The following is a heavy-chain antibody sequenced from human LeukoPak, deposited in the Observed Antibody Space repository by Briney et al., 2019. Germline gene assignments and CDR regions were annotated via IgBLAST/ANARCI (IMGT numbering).Heavy chain of an antibody. V-gene: IGHV3-23*01. J-gene: IGHJ4*02. D-gene: IGHD4-17*01. CDR3: ARDYADYVGYFFFDY. CDR2: ISGGGETT. CDR1: GFTFSEYA. Sequence: GGSLRLSCAASGFTFSEYAMNWVRQAPGKGLEWVSSISGGGETTYYADSAKGRFTISRDNSQNTLYLQMNSLRAEDTAVYYCARDYADYVGYFFFDYWGQGTLVTVSS.